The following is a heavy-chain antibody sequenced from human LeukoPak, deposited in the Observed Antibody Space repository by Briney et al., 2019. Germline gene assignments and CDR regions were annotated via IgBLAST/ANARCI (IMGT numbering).Heavy chain of an antibody. J-gene: IGHJ4*02. CDR2: ISWDGGST. V-gene: IGHV3-43*01. CDR3: AKDNAVYDSSGPDY. CDR1: GFTFDDYT. Sequence: PGGSLRLSCAASGFTFDDYTMHWVRQAPGKGLECVSLISWDGGSTYYADSVKGRFTISRDNSKNSLYLQMNSLRTEDTALYYCAKDNAVYDSSGPDYWGQGTLVTVSS. D-gene: IGHD3-22*01.